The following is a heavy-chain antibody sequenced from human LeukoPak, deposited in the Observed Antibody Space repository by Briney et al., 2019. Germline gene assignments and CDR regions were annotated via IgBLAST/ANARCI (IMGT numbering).Heavy chain of an antibody. J-gene: IGHJ4*02. CDR1: GYTFTSYY. V-gene: IGHV1-46*01. CDR2: INPSGGST. D-gene: IGHD3-22*01. CDR3: ARVGFTYYYDSSGYYDY. Sequence: ASVKVSCTASGYTFTSYYMHWVRQAPGQGLEWMGIINPSGGSTSYAQKFQGRVTMTRDTSTSTVYMELSSLRSEDTAVYYCARVGFTYYYDSSGYYDYWGQGTLVTVSS.